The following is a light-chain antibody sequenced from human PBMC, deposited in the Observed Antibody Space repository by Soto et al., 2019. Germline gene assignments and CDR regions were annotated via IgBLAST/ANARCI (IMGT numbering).Light chain of an antibody. Sequence: QSALTQPRSVSGSPGQSVTISCTGSSSDVGGYDFVSWYQQHPGKAPKLMISDVSERPSGVPDRFSGSKSANTASLTISGLQAEDEADYYCCSYPGTYTLVFGGGTKLTVL. CDR3: CSYPGTYTLV. CDR2: DVS. V-gene: IGLV2-11*01. CDR1: SSDVGGYDF. J-gene: IGLJ3*02.